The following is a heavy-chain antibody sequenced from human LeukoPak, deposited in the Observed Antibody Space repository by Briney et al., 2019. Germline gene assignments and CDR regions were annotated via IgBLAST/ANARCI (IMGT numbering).Heavy chain of an antibody. CDR3: AKVRTGHYFDY. CDR1: GFTFNNYA. J-gene: IGHJ4*02. Sequence: GGSLRLSCAASGFTFNNYAMGWVRQAPGKGLEWVSSISGSAGSTYYADSVKGRFTISRDNSKNTLYLQMNSLRAEDTAVYCCAKVRTGHYFDYWGQGTLVTVSS. V-gene: IGHV3-23*01. D-gene: IGHD1-1*01. CDR2: ISGSAGST.